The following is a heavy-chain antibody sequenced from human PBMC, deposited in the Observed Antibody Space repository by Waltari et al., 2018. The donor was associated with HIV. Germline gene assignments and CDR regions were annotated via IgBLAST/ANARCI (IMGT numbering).Heavy chain of an antibody. J-gene: IGHJ6*02. CDR3: SRPGGPLHSYWMDV. CDR2: ITSEAYGGTA. D-gene: IGHD1-26*01. CDR1: GFTFGDYG. V-gene: IGHV3-49*05. Sequence: EVHLMESGGGLVKPGRSLRLSCRGSGFTFGDYGLGWFRQAPGKGLEWVGFITSEAYGGTAEDAASVTGRFTISREDSKSTSYMQMNRLESQDTGVYFFSRPGGPLHSYWMDVWSQGPPVIVSS.